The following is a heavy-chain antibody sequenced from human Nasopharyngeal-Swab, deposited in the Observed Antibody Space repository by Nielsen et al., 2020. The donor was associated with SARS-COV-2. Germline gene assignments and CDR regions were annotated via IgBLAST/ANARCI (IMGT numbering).Heavy chain of an antibody. Sequence: WIRQPPGKGLEWIGRIYTSGSTNYNPSLKSRVTISVDTSENQFSLKLSSVTAADTAVYYCARGITTLYYYYYMDVWGKGTTVTVSS. V-gene: IGHV4-61*02. CDR2: IYTSGST. D-gene: IGHD3-10*01. J-gene: IGHJ6*03. CDR3: ARGITTLYYYYYMDV.